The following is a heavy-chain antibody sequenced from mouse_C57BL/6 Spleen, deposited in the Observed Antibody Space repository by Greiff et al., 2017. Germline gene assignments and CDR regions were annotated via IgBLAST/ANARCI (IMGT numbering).Heavy chain of an antibody. J-gene: IGHJ1*03. CDR3: ARYYYGSSPFYWYFDV. CDR1: GYSFTDYN. D-gene: IGHD1-1*01. CDR2: INPNYGTT. Sequence: QQSGPELVKPGASVKISCKASGYSFTDYNMNWVKQSNGKSLEWIGVINPNYGTTSYNQKFKGKATLTVDQSSSTAYMQLNSLTSEDSAVYYCARYYYGSSPFYWYFDVWGTGTTVTVSS. V-gene: IGHV1-39*01.